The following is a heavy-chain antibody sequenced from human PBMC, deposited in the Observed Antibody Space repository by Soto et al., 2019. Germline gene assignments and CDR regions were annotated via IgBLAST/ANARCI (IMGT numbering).Heavy chain of an antibody. D-gene: IGHD3-22*01. CDR3: ARGADYYDSSTSPSPDYYGMDV. CDR2: IYYSGST. J-gene: IGHJ6*02. Sequence: SETLSLTCTVSGGSVSSGSYYWSWIRQPPGKGLEWIGYIYYSGSTNYNPSLKSRVTISVDTSKNQLSLKLSSVTAADTAVYYCARGADYYDSSTSPSPDYYGMDVWGQGTTVT. CDR1: GGSVSSGSYY. V-gene: IGHV4-61*01.